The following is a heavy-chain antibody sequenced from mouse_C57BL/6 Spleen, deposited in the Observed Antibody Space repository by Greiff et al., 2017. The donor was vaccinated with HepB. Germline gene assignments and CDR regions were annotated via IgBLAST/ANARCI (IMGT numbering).Heavy chain of an antibody. V-gene: IGHV1-50*01. CDR3: ARRGIYYYYGSSYGGWYFDV. D-gene: IGHD1-1*01. CDR1: GYTFTSYW. CDR2: IDPSDSYT. J-gene: IGHJ1*03. Sequence: QVQLQQPGAELVKPGASVKLSCKASGYTFTSYWMQWVKQRPGQGLEWIGEIDPSDSYTNYNQKFKGKATLTVDTSSSTAYMQLSSLTSEDSAVYYCARRGIYYYYGSSYGGWYFDVWGTGTTVTVSS.